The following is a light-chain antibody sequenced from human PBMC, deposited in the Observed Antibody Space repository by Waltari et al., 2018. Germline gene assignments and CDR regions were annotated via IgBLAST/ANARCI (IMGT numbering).Light chain of an antibody. CDR3: QQRDNWPIT. J-gene: IGKJ5*01. CDR1: QSIGSY. CDR2: DAS. Sequence: EIVLTQSPATLSLSPGERATLSCWASQSIGSYLAWYRQKPGQAPSLLIYDASNRATGIPARFSGSGSKTDFTLTISSVEPEDSAVYYCQQRDNWPITFGQGTRLEIK. V-gene: IGKV3-11*01.